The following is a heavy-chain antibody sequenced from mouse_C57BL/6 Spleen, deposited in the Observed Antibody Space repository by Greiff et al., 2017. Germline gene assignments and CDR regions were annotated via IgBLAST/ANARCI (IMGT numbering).Heavy chain of an antibody. CDR3: ATYYYGSSPFAY. Sequence: QVQLQQSGAELVMPGASVKLSCKASGYTFTSYWMHWVKQRPGQGLEWIGEIDPSDSYTNYNQKFKGKSTLTVDKSSSTAYMQLSSLTSEDSAVYYCATYYYGSSPFAYWGQGTLVTVSA. D-gene: IGHD1-1*01. CDR1: GYTFTSYW. J-gene: IGHJ3*01. CDR2: IDPSDSYT. V-gene: IGHV1-69*01.